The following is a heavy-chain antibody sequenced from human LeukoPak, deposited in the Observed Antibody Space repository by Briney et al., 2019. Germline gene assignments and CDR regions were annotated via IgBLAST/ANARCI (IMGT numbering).Heavy chain of an antibody. CDR1: GSSIRSGDYY. CDR2: IDYSGTT. CDR3: ARDRRSVHDY. Sequence: KPSETLSLTCSVLGSSIRSGDYYWAWIRQSPGKGLEWIGYIDYSGTTRYNPSLESRLTISVDTSKHQFSLKLTSVTAADTAVYYCARDRRSVHDYWGQGTLVTVSS. D-gene: IGHD1-14*01. V-gene: IGHV4-30-4*01. J-gene: IGHJ4*02.